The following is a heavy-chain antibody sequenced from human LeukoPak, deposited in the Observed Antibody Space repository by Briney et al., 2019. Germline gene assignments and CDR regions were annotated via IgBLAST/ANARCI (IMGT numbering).Heavy chain of an antibody. D-gene: IGHD3-22*01. V-gene: IGHV3-74*01. Sequence: GGSLRLSCSASGFIISDHWMHWVRQAPGKGLVWLSLIFTDGSEATYADAVKGRFTISRDNAKNTVYLLMNNLRVDDTAVYYCATMGVFEGSVDYTEYWGQGTLVTVSS. J-gene: IGHJ1*01. CDR2: IFTDGSEA. CDR3: ATMGVFEGSVDYTEY. CDR1: GFIISDHW.